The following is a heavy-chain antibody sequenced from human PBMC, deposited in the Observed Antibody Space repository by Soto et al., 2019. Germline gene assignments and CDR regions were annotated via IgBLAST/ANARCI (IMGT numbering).Heavy chain of an antibody. V-gene: IGHV4-31*03. J-gene: IGHJ4*02. D-gene: IGHD3-10*01. CDR3: ATDFGSGSYYPDY. CDR1: GGSISSGSYY. Sequence: QVQLQESGPGLVKPSQTLSLTCTVSGGSISSGSYYWSWIRQHPGKGLEWIGYIYYGGNTYYNPSLKGRVSISVDTSKNHFSLKVNSVTAADTAVYYCATDFGSGSYYPDYWGQGTLVTVSS. CDR2: IYYGGNT.